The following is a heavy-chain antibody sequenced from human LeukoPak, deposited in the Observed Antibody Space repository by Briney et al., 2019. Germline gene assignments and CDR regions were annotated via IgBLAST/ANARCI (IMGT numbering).Heavy chain of an antibody. CDR3: ARGGPLQWLVFGRFTDDDAFDI. V-gene: IGHV1-3*03. D-gene: IGHD6-19*01. J-gene: IGHJ3*02. CDR1: GYTFTSYA. CDR2: INAGNGNT. Sequence: GASVKVSCKASGYTFTSYAMHWVRQAPGQRLEWMGWINAGNGNTKYSQEFQGRVTITRDTSASTAYMELSSLRSEDMAVYYCARGGPLQWLVFGRFTDDDAFDIWGQGTMVTVSS.